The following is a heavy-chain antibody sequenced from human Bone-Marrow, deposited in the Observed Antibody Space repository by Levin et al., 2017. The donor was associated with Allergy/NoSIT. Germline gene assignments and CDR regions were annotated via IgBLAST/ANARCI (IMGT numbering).Heavy chain of an antibody. J-gene: IGHJ5*02. V-gene: IGHV3-30*18. Sequence: GGSLRLSCEGSGFTFSRHGLHWVRQAPGKGLEWVAVISSDGTYKYYRDSVKGRFTISRDNSKNTLYLQMSSLRPEDTAVYYCAKVGREKQLVLDSWGQGTLVTVSS. CDR1: GFTFSRHG. D-gene: IGHD6-13*01. CDR3: AKVGREKQLVLDS. CDR2: ISSDGTYK.